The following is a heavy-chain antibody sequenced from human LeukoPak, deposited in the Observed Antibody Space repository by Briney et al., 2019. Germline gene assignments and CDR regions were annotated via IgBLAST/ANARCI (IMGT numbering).Heavy chain of an antibody. Sequence: ASVKVSCKASGGTFSSYAISWVRQAPGQGLEWMGGIIPIFGTANYAQKFQGRVTITADESTSTAYMELSSLRSEDTAVYYCARGRLNTIFGVVMRPVPLFDYWGQGTLVTVSS. V-gene: IGHV1-69*13. D-gene: IGHD3-3*01. CDR3: ARGRLNTIFGVVMRPVPLFDY. CDR2: IIPIFGTA. J-gene: IGHJ4*02. CDR1: GGTFSSYA.